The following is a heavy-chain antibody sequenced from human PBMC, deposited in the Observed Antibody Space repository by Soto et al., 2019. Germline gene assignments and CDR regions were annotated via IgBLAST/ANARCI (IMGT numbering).Heavy chain of an antibody. D-gene: IGHD4-17*01. CDR1: GFTFSHGA. CDR2: ISGSGGST. J-gene: IGHJ6*02. Sequence: SGGSLRLSCAASGFTFSHGALSWVRHAPGKGPGWVSGISGSGGSTYNADSVKGRFTISRDNSKNTLYLQMNSLRAEDTAVYYCAKGRSTVTTRGQYYYPLDVWGQGTTVTVSS. V-gene: IGHV3-23*01. CDR3: AKGRSTVTTRGQYYYPLDV.